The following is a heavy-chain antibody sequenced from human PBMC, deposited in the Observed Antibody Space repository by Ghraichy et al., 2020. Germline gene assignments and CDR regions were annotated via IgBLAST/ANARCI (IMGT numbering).Heavy chain of an antibody. J-gene: IGHJ4*02. CDR2: ISAYNGNT. CDR3: ARGTYYDILTGYYW. CDR1: GYTFTSYG. Sequence: ASVKVSCKASGYTFTSYGISWVRQAPGQGLQWMGWISAYNGNTNYAQKLQGRVTMTTDTSTSTAYMELRSLRSDDTAVYYCARGTYYDILTGYYWWGQGTLVTVSS. V-gene: IGHV1-18*01. D-gene: IGHD3-9*01.